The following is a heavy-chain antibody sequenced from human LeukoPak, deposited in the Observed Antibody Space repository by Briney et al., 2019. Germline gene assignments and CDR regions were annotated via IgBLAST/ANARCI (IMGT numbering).Heavy chain of an antibody. J-gene: IGHJ4*02. V-gene: IGHV3-23*01. CDR1: GFTFSSYA. CDR3: AKDQAWLRFDY. D-gene: IGHD5-12*01. Sequence: GRSLRLSCAASGFTFSSYAMSLVRQAPGKGLEWVSVIIASGSSTYYADSVKGRFTISRDNSKNTLYLQMNSLRAEDTAVYYCAKDQAWLRFDYWGQGTLVTVSS. CDR2: IIASGSST.